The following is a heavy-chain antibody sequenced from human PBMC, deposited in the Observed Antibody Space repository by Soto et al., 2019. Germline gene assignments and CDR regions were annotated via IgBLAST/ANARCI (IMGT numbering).Heavy chain of an antibody. CDR2: ISASGGST. V-gene: IGHV3-23*01. CDR3: ARRGPGTYFDY. Sequence: PGGSLRLSCAASGFTFSTYAMTWVRQAPGKGLEWVSAISASGGSTYYADYVKGRFTISRDNSKNTLYLQMNSLRAEDTAVYYCARRGPGTYFDYWGQGTLVTVSS. CDR1: GFTFSTYA. D-gene: IGHD6-13*01. J-gene: IGHJ4*02.